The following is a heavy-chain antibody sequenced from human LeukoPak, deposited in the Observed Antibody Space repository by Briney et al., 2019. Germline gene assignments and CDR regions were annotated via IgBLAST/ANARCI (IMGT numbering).Heavy chain of an antibody. CDR2: LNWDGGTT. D-gene: IGHD6-13*01. CDR1: GFTFRSYG. J-gene: IGHJ6*03. Sequence: GGSLRLSCAASGFTFRSYGMSWVRQAPGKGLEWVSGLNWDGGTTGHADSVKGRFTISRDNAKNSLYLQMNSLRAEDTAVYYCAREDRPGSSWYYYYYYYMDVWGKGTTVTISS. CDR3: AREDRPGSSWYYYYYYYMDV. V-gene: IGHV3-20*04.